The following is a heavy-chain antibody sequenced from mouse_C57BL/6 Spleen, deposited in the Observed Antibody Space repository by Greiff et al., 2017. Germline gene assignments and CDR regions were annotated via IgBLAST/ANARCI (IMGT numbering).Heavy chain of an antibody. CDR1: GYTFTSSW. Sequence: QVQLQQSGPELVKPGASVKLSCKASGYTFTSSWMHWVKQRPGQGLEWIGYINPSSGYTKYNQKFKDKATLTADKSSSTAYMQLSSLTSEDSAVYYCARREDGFADWGQGTLVTVSA. CDR2: INPSSGYT. CDR3: ARREDGFAD. J-gene: IGHJ3*01. V-gene: IGHV1-7*01.